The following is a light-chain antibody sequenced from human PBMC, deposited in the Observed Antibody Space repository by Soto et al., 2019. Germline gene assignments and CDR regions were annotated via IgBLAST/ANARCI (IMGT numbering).Light chain of an antibody. CDR2: RGS. J-gene: IGKJ1*01. CDR3: QDYGTSAPWT. Sequence: EVVLTQSPGTLSLSPGERATLSCRASQNIRGNELAWYQQKPGKAPRLLIYRGSTRATGIPDRFSGRESGTDFTLTISRLEPEDFAVYYCQDYGTSAPWTFGQGTKVEIK. CDR1: QNIRGNE. V-gene: IGKV3-20*01.